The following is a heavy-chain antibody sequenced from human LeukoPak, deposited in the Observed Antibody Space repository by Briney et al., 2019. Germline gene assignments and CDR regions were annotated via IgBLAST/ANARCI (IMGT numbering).Heavy chain of an antibody. CDR1: GFTVSSNH. D-gene: IGHD6-19*01. CDR3: ARDLHISGWYALFDF. J-gene: IGHJ4*02. V-gene: IGHV3-53*01. CDR2: LLTDGTT. Sequence: GGSLRLSCAASGFTVSSNHMSWARQAPGKGLEWVSVLLTDGTTYYADSVKGRFTISRDNSKNTLFLQMTSLRADDTAVYYCARDLHISGWYALFDFWGQGALVTVSS.